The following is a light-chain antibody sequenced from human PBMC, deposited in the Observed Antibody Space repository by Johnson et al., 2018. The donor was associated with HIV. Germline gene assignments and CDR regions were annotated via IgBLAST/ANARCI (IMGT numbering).Light chain of an antibody. V-gene: IGLV1-51*02. J-gene: IGLJ1*01. Sequence: QFVLTQPPSMSAAPGQKVTISCSGSSSNIGNNYVSWYQQLPGTAPKLLIYENNKRPSGIPDRFSGSKSGTSTTLGITGLQTGDEADYYCGTWDSSLNSYVFGTGTKVTVL. CDR2: ENN. CDR3: GTWDSSLNSYV. CDR1: SSNIGNNY.